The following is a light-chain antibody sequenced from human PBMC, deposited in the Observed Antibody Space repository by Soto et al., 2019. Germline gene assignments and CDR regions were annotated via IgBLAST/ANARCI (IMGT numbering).Light chain of an antibody. CDR1: SSDVGGYNY. J-gene: IGLJ2*01. CDR2: DVS. CDR3: SSYTSSSTLLV. V-gene: IGLV2-14*01. Sequence: QSVLTQPASVSGSPGQSITISCTGTSSDVGGYNYVSWYQQHPCKAPKLMIYDVSNRPSGVSNRFSGSKSGNTASLTISGLQAEDEADYYCSSYTSSSTLLVFGGGTQLTVL.